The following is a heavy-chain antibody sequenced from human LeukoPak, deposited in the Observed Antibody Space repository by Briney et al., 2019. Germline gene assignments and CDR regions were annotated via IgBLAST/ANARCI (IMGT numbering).Heavy chain of an antibody. Sequence: LETLSLTCTVSGGSISSYYWSWIRQPPGKGLEWIGEINHSGSTNYSPSLKSRVTISVDTSKNQFSLKLSSVTAADTAVYYCARVRITMVRGVNPPDYWGQGTLVTVSS. J-gene: IGHJ4*02. CDR3: ARVRITMVRGVNPPDY. V-gene: IGHV4-34*01. CDR1: GGSISSYY. D-gene: IGHD3-10*01. CDR2: INHSGST.